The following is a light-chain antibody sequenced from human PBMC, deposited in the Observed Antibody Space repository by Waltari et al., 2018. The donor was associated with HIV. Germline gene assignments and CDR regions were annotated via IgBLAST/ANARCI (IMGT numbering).Light chain of an antibody. CDR2: SAS. CDR1: QGIKNY. CDR3: QQLDPYPIT. Sequence: DIQLTQSPAFLSASVGDRVTITCRASQGIKNYLAWYQQKPGKAPNLLIYSASTLQSGVPSRVSGSGYGTEFTLTSSSLQPEDFATYWCQQLDPYPITFGQGTRLEIK. V-gene: IGKV1-9*01. J-gene: IGKJ5*01.